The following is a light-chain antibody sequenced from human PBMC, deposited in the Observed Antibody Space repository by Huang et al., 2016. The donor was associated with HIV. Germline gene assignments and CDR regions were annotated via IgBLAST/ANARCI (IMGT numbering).Light chain of an antibody. V-gene: IGKV1-39*01. CDR3: QQTYSAST. J-gene: IGKJ1*01. CDR2: AAS. CDR1: QSISGY. Sequence: DIQMTQSPSSLSASVGDRVSITCRASQSISGYLNWYQKRPGKAPNLVVYAASSLQTGVPARFRGSGSGTEFTLTSSSLQPEDFATYYCQQTYSASTFGQGTKVEIK.